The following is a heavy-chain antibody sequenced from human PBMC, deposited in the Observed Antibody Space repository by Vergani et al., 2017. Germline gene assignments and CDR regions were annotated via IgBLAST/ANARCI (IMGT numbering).Heavy chain of an antibody. CDR1: GGSVSSGSYY. CDR3: ARAIVGIVNWFDP. D-gene: IGHD1-26*01. V-gene: IGHV4-61*10. J-gene: IGHJ5*02. CDR2: IYYSGST. Sequence: QLQLQESGPGLVKPSETLSLTCTVSGGSVSSGSYYWSWIRQPAGKGLEWIGYIYYSGSTNYNPSLKSRVTISVDTSKNQFSLKLSSVTAADTAVYYCARAIVGIVNWFDPWGQGTLVTVSS.